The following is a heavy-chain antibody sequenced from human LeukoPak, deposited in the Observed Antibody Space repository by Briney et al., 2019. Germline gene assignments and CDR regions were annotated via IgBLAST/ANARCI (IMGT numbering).Heavy chain of an antibody. CDR1: GFTFSSSG. CDR2: ISYDGSNK. CDR3: AKDKGCGGDCYWYYFDY. Sequence: GESLKISCAASGFTFSSSGMHWVRRAPGKGLERVAVISYDGSNKYYADSVKGRFTVSRDNSRNTLYLQMNSLRAEDTAVYYCAKDKGCGGDCYWYYFDYWGQGTLVTVSS. J-gene: IGHJ4*02. V-gene: IGHV3-30*18. D-gene: IGHD2-21*02.